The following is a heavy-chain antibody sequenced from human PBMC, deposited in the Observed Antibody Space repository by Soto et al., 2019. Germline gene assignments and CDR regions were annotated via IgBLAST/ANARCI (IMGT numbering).Heavy chain of an antibody. D-gene: IGHD3-22*01. CDR1: GFTFGDYA. CDR2: IRSKAYGVTT. V-gene: IGHV3-49*03. CDR3: TRDSYSYDSSGYYPRSYYYYGMDV. Sequence: GGSLRLSCTASGFTFGDYAMSWFRQAPGKGLEWVGFIRSKAYGVTTEYAASVKGRFTISRDDSKSIAYLQMNSLKTEDTAVYYCTRDSYSYDSSGYYPRSYYYYGMDVWGQGTTVTVSS. J-gene: IGHJ6*02.